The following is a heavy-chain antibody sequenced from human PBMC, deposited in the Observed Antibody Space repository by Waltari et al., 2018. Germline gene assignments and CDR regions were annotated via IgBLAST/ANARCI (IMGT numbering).Heavy chain of an antibody. J-gene: IGHJ4*02. CDR3: ARDRGWCALDY. D-gene: IGHD6-19*01. CDR2: IKQDGSDK. Sequence: LVESGGGLVQPGGSLRLSCAASGFTFSSSWMTWVRQSPGKGLEWVAKIKQDGSDKYYVDSVKGRFTISRDNAKNSLYLQMNSLRAEDTAVYYCARDRGWCALDYWGQGTLVTVSS. V-gene: IGHV3-7*01. CDR1: GFTFSSSW.